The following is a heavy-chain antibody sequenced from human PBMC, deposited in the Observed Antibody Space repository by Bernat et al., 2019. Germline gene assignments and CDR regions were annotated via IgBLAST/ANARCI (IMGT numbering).Heavy chain of an antibody. Sequence: QVQLVQSGAEVKKPGSSVKVSCKASGGTFSSYVISWVRQAPGQGLEWMGRIIPILGIANYAQKFQGRVTITADKSTSTAYMELSSLRSEDTAVYYCASPYCSSTSCYNDAFDIWGQGTMVTVSS. CDR2: IIPILGIA. CDR3: ASPYCSSTSCYNDAFDI. D-gene: IGHD2-2*01. V-gene: IGHV1-69*04. CDR1: GGTFSSYV. J-gene: IGHJ3*02.